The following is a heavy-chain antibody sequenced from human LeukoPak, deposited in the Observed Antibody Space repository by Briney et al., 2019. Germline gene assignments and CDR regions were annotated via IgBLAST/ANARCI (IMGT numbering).Heavy chain of an antibody. Sequence: SETLSLTCAVYGGSFSGYYWSWIRQPPGKGLEWIGEINHSGSTNYNPSLKSRVTISVDTSKNQFSLKLSSVTAADTAVYYCASGAHPSKMRITMVRAQRTYDYWGQGTLVTVSS. J-gene: IGHJ4*02. CDR1: GGSFSGYY. CDR2: INHSGST. V-gene: IGHV4-34*01. D-gene: IGHD3-10*01. CDR3: ASGAHPSKMRITMVRAQRTYDY.